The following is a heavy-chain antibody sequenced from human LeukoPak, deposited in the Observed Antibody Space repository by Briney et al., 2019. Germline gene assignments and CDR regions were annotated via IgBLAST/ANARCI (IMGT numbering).Heavy chain of an antibody. CDR2: INHSGST. J-gene: IGHJ5*02. V-gene: IGHV4-34*01. CDR1: GGSFSGYY. CDR3: ARGRDYVWGSYRYTQINWFDP. D-gene: IGHD3-16*02. Sequence: PSGTLSLTCAVYGGSFSGYYWSWIRQPPGKGLEWIGEINHSGSTNYNPSLKSRVTISVDTSKNQFSLKLSSVTAADTAVYYCARGRDYVWGSYRYTQINWFDPWGQGTLVTVSS.